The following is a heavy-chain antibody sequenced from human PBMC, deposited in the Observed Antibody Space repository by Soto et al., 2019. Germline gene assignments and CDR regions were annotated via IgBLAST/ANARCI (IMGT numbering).Heavy chain of an antibody. CDR2: INHSGST. CDR1: GGSFSGYY. Sequence: PSETLSLTCAVYGGSFSGYYWSWIRQPPGKGLEWIGEINHSGSTNYNPSLKSRVTISVDTSKNQFSLELSSVTAADTAVYYCARGDNYDFWSGYLHFFDYGGQRTLVTVSS. D-gene: IGHD3-3*01. V-gene: IGHV4-34*01. CDR3: ARGDNYDFWSGYLHFFDY. J-gene: IGHJ4*02.